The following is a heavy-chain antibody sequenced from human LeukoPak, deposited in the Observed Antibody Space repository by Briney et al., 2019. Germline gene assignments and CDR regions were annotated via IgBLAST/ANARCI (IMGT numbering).Heavy chain of an antibody. CDR2: INHSGST. CDR3: ARFRGIAAAGMSFFDP. J-gene: IGHJ5*02. V-gene: IGHV4-34*01. Sequence: SETLSLTCAVYGGSFSGYYWSWIRQPPGKGLEWIGEINHSGSTNYNPSLKSRVTISVDTSKNQFSLKLSSVTAADTAVYYCARFRGIAAAGMSFFDPWGQGTLVTVSS. D-gene: IGHD6-13*01. CDR1: GGSFSGYY.